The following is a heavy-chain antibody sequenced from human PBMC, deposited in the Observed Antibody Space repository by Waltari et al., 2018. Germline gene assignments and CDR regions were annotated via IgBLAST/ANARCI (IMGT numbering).Heavy chain of an antibody. D-gene: IGHD6-13*01. J-gene: IGHJ3*02. Sequence: EVQLVESGGGLVQPGGSLRLSCAASGFTFSSYWMSWVRQALGKGLEWVANIKQDGSEKYYVDSVKGRFTISRDNAKNSLYLQMNSLRAEDTAVYYCARGVSSSWYYAFDIWGQGTMVTVSS. CDR1: GFTFSSYW. CDR2: IKQDGSEK. CDR3: ARGVSSSWYYAFDI. V-gene: IGHV3-7*01.